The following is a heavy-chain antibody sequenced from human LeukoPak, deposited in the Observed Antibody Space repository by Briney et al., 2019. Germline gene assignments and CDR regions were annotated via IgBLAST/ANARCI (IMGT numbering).Heavy chain of an antibody. CDR1: GFTFSGYS. J-gene: IGHJ4*02. CDR3: ASAEVFLTACTI. D-gene: IGHD2-8*01. CDR2: ISSSSSYI. V-gene: IGHV3-21*01. Sequence: PGGSLRLSCAASGFTFSGYSMNWVRQAPGKGLEWVSSISSSSSYIYYADSVKGRFTIPRDNAKNSLYLQMNSLRAEDTALHYFASAEVFLTACTIGGQGTLVTVSS.